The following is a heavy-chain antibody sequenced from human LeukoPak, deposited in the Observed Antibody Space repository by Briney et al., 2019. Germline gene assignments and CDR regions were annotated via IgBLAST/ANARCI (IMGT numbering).Heavy chain of an antibody. CDR3: AKSPNDYGDYGGIDY. D-gene: IGHD4-17*01. CDR1: GFTFSDYY. J-gene: IGHJ4*02. V-gene: IGHV3-11*04. Sequence: GGSLRLSCAASGFTFSDYYMSWIRQAPGKGLEWVSYISSSGSTIYYADSVKGRFTISRDNAKNSLYLQMSSLRAEDTAVYYCAKSPNDYGDYGGIDYWGQGTLVTVSS. CDR2: ISSSGSTI.